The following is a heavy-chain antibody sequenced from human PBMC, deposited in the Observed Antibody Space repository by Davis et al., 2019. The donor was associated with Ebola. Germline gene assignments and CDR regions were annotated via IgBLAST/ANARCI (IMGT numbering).Heavy chain of an antibody. CDR1: GGSIRSSNYY. J-gene: IGHJ6*02. CDR3: ARRMDV. V-gene: IGHV4-39*01. Sequence: MPSETLSLTCTVSGGSIRSSNYYWGWIRQPPGKGLEWIANIFYSGDTFYNPSLKSRVTLSVDTSKNQFSLKLSSVTAADTAVYYCARRMDVWGQGTTVTVSS. CDR2: IFYSGDT.